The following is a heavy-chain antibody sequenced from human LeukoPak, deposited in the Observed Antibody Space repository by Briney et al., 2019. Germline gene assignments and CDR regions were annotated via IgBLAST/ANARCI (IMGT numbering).Heavy chain of an antibody. D-gene: IGHD7-27*01. Sequence: HLGRPLRLSCTGSGLTLGYYVMSGLRQAPAKGLEGVGHIRSKTYGGTTDYDTSIKGRFTISRDDSNSIAYLQMNSLKTADTAVYYCSRDDNWGQEIFDYWGEGPLVAVSA. CDR3: SRDDNWGQEIFDY. CDR2: IRSKTYGGTT. CDR1: GLTLGYYV. V-gene: IGHV3-49*03. J-gene: IGHJ4*02.